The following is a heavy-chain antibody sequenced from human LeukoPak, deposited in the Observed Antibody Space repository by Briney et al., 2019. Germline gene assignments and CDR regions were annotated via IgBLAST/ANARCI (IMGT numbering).Heavy chain of an antibody. V-gene: IGHV3-30*04. CDR2: ISYDGSNK. D-gene: IGHD2-21*02. CDR1: GFTFSSYA. J-gene: IGHJ6*02. Sequence: PGGSLRLSCAASGFTFSSYAMHWVRQAPGKGLEWVAVISYDGSNKYYADSVKGRFTISRDNSKNTLYLQMNSLRAEDTAVYYCASLAPIVVVTAIHEGGRYYGMDVWGQGTTVTVSS. CDR3: ASLAPIVVVTAIHEGGRYYGMDV.